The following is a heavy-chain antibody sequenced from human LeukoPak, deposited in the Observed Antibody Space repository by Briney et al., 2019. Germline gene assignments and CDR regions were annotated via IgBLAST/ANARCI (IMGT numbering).Heavy chain of an antibody. V-gene: IGHV1-3*01. Sequence: ASVKVSCKASGYTFTSYGISWVRQAPGQGLEWMGWINAGHGNTKYSQKFQDRVTITRDTSASTAYMELSSLRSEDTAVYYCAREEGVADLNSVAAFDIWGQGTMVTVSS. CDR1: GYTFTSYG. D-gene: IGHD4-23*01. CDR2: INAGHGNT. J-gene: IGHJ3*02. CDR3: AREEGVADLNSVAAFDI.